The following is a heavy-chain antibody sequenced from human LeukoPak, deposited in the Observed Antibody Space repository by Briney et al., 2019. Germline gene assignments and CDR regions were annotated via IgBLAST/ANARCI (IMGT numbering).Heavy chain of an antibody. D-gene: IGHD4-17*01. CDR2: IYYSGST. CDR1: GGSISSHY. Sequence: PSETLSLTCTVSGGSISSHYWSWIRQPPGKGLEWIGYIYYSGSTNYNPSLKSRVTISVDTSKNQFSLKLRSVTAADTAVYYCAGTTVRGNWFDPWGQGTLVTVSS. CDR3: AGTTVRGNWFDP. V-gene: IGHV4-59*11. J-gene: IGHJ5*02.